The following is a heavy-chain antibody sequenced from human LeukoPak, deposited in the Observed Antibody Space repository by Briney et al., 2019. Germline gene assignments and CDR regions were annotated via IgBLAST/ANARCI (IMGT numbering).Heavy chain of an antibody. J-gene: IGHJ4*02. V-gene: IGHV3-7*01. Sequence: GGSLRLSCAASGFTFSNYWMSWVRQAPGKGLEWVANIKEDGSEKYYVDSVKGRFTISRDNAKNSLYLQVNSLRAEDTAVYYCASRHSSGWYLDYWGQGTLVTVSS. CDR2: IKEDGSEK. D-gene: IGHD6-19*01. CDR3: ASRHSSGWYLDY. CDR1: GFTFSNYW.